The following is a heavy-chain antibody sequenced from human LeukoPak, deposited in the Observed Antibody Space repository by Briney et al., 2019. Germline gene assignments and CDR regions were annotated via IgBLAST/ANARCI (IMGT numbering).Heavy chain of an antibody. V-gene: IGHV3-9*01. J-gene: IGHJ3*02. CDR3: ANGDFDI. Sequence: PGRSLRLSCAASGFTFDDYAMHWDRQAPGKGLEWVSGISWNSGSIGYADSVKGRFTISRDNAKNSLYLQMNSLRAEGTALYYCANGDFDIWGQGTMVTVSS. D-gene: IGHD3-3*01. CDR1: GFTFDDYA. CDR2: ISWNSGSI.